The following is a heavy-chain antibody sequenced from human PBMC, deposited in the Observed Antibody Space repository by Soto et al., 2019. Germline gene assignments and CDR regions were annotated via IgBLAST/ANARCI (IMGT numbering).Heavy chain of an antibody. V-gene: IGHV1-8*01. CDR2: MNPNSGNT. D-gene: IGHD3-10*01. J-gene: IGHJ3*02. CDR3: ARGPSVRGVKVYAFDI. CDR1: GYTFTIYD. Sequence: ASVKVSCKASGYTFTIYDINWVRQATGQGLEWMGWMNPNSGNTGYAQKFQGRVTMTRNTSISTAYMELSSLRSEDTAVYYCARGPSVRGVKVYAFDIWGQGTMVTVSS.